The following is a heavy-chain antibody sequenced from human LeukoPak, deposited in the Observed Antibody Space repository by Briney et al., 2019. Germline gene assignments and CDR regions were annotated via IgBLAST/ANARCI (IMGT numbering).Heavy chain of an antibody. D-gene: IGHD1-26*01. J-gene: IGHJ4*02. CDR2: VYYTGST. V-gene: IGHV4-59*12. CDR3: ASGSYWGPTGDY. Sequence: PSETLSLTCTVSGDSISSYYWSWIRQPPGKGLEWIGYVYYTGSTNYNPPLKSRVTISVDTSKNHFSLKLSSVTAADTAVYYCASGSYWGPTGDYWGQGTLVTVSS. CDR1: GDSISSYY.